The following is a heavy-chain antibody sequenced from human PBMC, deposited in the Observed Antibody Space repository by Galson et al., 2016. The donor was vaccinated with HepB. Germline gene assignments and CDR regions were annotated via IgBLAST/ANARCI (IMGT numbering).Heavy chain of an antibody. Sequence: SLRLSCAASGFTFSNCVMSWVRQAPGKGLEWFSGISGTAIRTYNADSVKGRFTISRDNSKNTLYLQMNSLRAEDTALYYCAKGGYYEFWIDYVIGKWGQGTLVTVSS. CDR1: GFTFSNCV. CDR2: ISGTAIRT. V-gene: IGHV3-23*01. CDR3: AKGGYYEFWIDYVIGK. J-gene: IGHJ4*02. D-gene: IGHD3-3*01.